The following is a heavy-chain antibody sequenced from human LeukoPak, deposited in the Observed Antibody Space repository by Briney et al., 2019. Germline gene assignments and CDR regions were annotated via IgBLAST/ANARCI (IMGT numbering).Heavy chain of an antibody. D-gene: IGHD2-15*01. CDR3: ARVPADIVVVVAENWFDP. Sequence: ASVKVSCKASGYTFTGYYMHWVRQAPGQGLEWMGWINPNSGGTNYAQKFQGRVTITADESTSTAYMELSSLRSEDTAVYYCARVPADIVVVVAENWFDPWGQGTLVTVSS. J-gene: IGHJ5*02. V-gene: IGHV1-2*02. CDR1: GYTFTGYY. CDR2: INPNSGGT.